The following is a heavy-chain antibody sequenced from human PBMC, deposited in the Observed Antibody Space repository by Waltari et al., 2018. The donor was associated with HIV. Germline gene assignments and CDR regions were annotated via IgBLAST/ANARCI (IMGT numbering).Heavy chain of an antibody. CDR2: IKQEGSEK. J-gene: IGHJ5*02. CDR3: ARDISGDWFDP. D-gene: IGHD3-10*01. CDR1: GFTFSSFW. V-gene: IGHV3-7*01. Sequence: EVQLVESGGGLVQPGGSLRLSCAASGFTFSSFWMSWVRQAPGKGLEWVANIKQEGSEKYYVDSVKGRFTISRDNAKISLYLQMNSLRAEDTAVYYCARDISGDWFDPRGQGTLVTVSS.